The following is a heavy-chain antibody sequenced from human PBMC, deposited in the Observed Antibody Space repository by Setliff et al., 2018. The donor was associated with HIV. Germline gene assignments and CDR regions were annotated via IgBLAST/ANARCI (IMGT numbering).Heavy chain of an antibody. CDR2: IKSKAYGETK. V-gene: IGHV3-49*04. J-gene: IGHJ4*02. CDR1: GFTFGDYG. CDR3: TRVEYNYDRSAYMGSAF. Sequence: GESLKISCTTSGFTFGDYGLSWVRQAPGKGLEWISFIKSKAYGETKEYAASVKGRFTISRDDFQSIVNLQMDSLKTEDTGVYWCTRVEYNYDRSAYMGSAFWGQGTQVTVSS. D-gene: IGHD3-22*01.